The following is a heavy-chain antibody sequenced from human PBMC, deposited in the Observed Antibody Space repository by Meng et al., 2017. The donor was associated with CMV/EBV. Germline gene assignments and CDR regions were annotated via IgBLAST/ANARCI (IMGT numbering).Heavy chain of an antibody. Sequence: GESLKISCAASGFSFSSYWMSWVRQAPGKGLEWVANIKPDGSEKYSVDSVKGRFTVSRDNAKNSLDLQMNSLRAEDTAVYYCAKDLGVVWGQGTTVTVSS. CDR2: IKPDGSEK. V-gene: IGHV3-7*01. D-gene: IGHD2-8*01. CDR3: AKDLGVV. J-gene: IGHJ6*02. CDR1: GFSFSSYW.